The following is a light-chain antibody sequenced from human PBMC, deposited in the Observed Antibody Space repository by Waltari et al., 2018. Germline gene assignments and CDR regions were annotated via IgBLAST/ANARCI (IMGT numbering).Light chain of an antibody. CDR3: SSYITTNTLEL. V-gene: IGLV2-14*03. J-gene: IGLJ3*02. CDR1: SSDVGTYNY. CDR2: DVS. Sequence: HSALTQPASVSGSPGQSITISCTGTSSDVGTYNYVSWYQQHPGKAPKLLIYDVSYRPSGVSYRFSGSKSGNTASLPISGLQAEDEADYYCSSYITTNTLELFGGGTSLTVL.